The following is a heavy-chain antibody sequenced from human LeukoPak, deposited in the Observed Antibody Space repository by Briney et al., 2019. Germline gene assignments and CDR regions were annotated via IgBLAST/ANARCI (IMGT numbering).Heavy chain of an antibody. CDR1: GGSFSGYY. V-gene: IGHV4-34*01. CDR2: INHSGST. D-gene: IGHD3-3*01. Sequence: SETLSLTCAVYGGSFSGYYWSWIRQPPGKGLEWIGEINHSGSTNYNPSLKSRVTISVDTSKNQFSLKLSSVTAADTAVYYCARRGGTFYDFWSGYHFDYWGQGTLVTVSS. J-gene: IGHJ4*02. CDR3: ARRGGTFYDFWSGYHFDY.